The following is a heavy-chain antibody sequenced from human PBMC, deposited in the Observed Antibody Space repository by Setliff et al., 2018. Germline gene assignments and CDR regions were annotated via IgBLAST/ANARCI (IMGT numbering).Heavy chain of an antibody. D-gene: IGHD6-13*01. J-gene: IGHJ4*02. Sequence: GASVKVSCKASGYTFTGYYMHWVRQAPGQGLEWMGWINPNSGGTNYAQKFQGRVTMTRDTSISTAYMELSRLRSEDTAVYYCARRSSSGNGFDYWGQGTQVTVSS. CDR2: INPNSGGT. CDR3: ARRSSSGNGFDY. V-gene: IGHV1-2*02. CDR1: GYTFTGYY.